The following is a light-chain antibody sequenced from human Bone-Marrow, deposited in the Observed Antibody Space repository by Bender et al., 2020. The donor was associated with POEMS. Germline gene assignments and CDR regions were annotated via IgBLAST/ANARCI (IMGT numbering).Light chain of an antibody. Sequence: QSVLTQPPSVSGAPGQRVTISCPGSSSNTGSGYDINWYQHLPGPAPKLIIYGYNNRPPGFPDRFSGSKSGTSASLAITGLQAEDEADYYCAAWDDSLSGWVFGGGTKLTVL. CDR1: SSNTGSGYD. CDR2: GYN. CDR3: AAWDDSLSGWV. J-gene: IGLJ3*02. V-gene: IGLV1-40*01.